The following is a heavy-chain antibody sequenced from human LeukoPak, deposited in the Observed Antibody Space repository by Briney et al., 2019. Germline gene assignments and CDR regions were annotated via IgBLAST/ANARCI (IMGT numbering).Heavy chain of an antibody. CDR2: IIPIFGTA. Sequence: SVKVSCKASGGAFSSYAISWVRQAPGQELEWMGGIIPIFGTANYAQKFQGRVTITTDESTSTAYMELSSLRSEDTAVYYCARGVINYYYMDVWGKGTTVTVSS. D-gene: IGHD3-10*01. CDR1: GGAFSSYA. J-gene: IGHJ6*03. V-gene: IGHV1-69*05. CDR3: ARGVINYYYMDV.